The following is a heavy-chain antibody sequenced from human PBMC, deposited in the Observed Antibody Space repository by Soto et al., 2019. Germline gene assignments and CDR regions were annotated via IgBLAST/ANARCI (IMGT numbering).Heavy chain of an antibody. D-gene: IGHD3-3*01. J-gene: IGHJ4*02. Sequence: QVQLQESGPGLVKPSETLSLTCTVSGGSISSYYWSWIRQPPGKGLEWIGYIYYSGSTNYNPSLKSRVTISVDTSKNQFSLKLSSVTAADTAVYYCARAAWYDFWSGYYLGEFDYWGQGTLVTVSS. CDR3: ARAAWYDFWSGYYLGEFDY. CDR2: IYYSGST. V-gene: IGHV4-59*01. CDR1: GGSISSYY.